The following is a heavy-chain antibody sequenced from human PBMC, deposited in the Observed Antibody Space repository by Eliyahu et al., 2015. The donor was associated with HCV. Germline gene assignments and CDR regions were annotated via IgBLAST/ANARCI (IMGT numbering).Heavy chain of an antibody. J-gene: IGHJ5*02. Sequence: QVQLQESGPGLVKPXETLSLTCTVSGCSITTYYWRWXRQPPGKGLELIGXLHSXGGTNYNPPLKSRVTISVDTSKGQFSLNLTSVXAADTAVYYCASGGGGIAVAGTGGWFDPWGQGTLVTVSS. V-gene: IGHV4-59*01. CDR1: GCSITTYY. CDR3: ASGGGGIAVAGTGGWFDP. CDR2: LHSXGGT. D-gene: IGHD6-19*01.